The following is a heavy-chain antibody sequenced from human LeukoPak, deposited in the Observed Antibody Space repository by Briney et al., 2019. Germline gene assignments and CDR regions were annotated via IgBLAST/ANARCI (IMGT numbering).Heavy chain of an antibody. CDR1: GYTFTGYY. D-gene: IGHD6-6*01. Sequence: ASVKVSCKASGYTFTGYYMHWVRQAPGQGLEWMGWINPNSGGTNYAQKFQGRVTMTRDTSTSTAYMELRSLRSDDTAVYYCARGGSSSSGLGYYFDYWGQGTLVTVSS. J-gene: IGHJ4*02. CDR3: ARGGSSSSGLGYYFDY. V-gene: IGHV1-2*02. CDR2: INPNSGGT.